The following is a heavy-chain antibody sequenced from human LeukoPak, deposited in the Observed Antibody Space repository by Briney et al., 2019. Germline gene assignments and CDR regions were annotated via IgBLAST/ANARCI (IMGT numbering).Heavy chain of an antibody. V-gene: IGHV1-69*04. CDR3: AGANSLQLWPFDS. CDR1: GGTFSSYA. D-gene: IGHD5-18*01. Sequence: EASVKVSCKASGGTFSSYAISWVRQAPGQGLEWMGRIIPILGIANYAQKFQGRVTITADKSTSTAYMELSSLRSEDTAVYYCAGANSLQLWPFDSWGQGTLVTVSS. CDR2: IIPILGIA. J-gene: IGHJ4*02.